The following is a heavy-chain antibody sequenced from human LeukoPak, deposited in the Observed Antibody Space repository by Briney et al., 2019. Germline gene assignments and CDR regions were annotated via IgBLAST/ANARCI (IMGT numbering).Heavy chain of an antibody. D-gene: IGHD6-13*01. CDR1: AFTFNSYA. V-gene: IGHV3-23*01. CDR3: AKSFGRGAAADNHFDY. CDR2: FVGDGGGT. J-gene: IGHJ4*02. Sequence: PGGSLRLSCAASAFTFNSYAMSWVRQAPGKGLEWVSLFVGDGGGTFYADSVKGRFTISRDSSKNTLYLQMNSLRAEDAAVYYCAKSFGRGAAADNHFDYWGQGTLVTVSS.